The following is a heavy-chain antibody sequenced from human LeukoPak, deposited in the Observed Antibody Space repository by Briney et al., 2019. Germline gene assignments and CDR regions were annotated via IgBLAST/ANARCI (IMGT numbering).Heavy chain of an antibody. D-gene: IGHD3-22*01. J-gene: IGHJ1*01. V-gene: IGHV3-74*01. CDR3: ARVPAEIGGYYPEYFRH. CDR2: IKSDGST. CDR1: GFTFSRYW. Sequence: GGSLRPSCAASGFTFSRYWMHWVRQAPGKGLVWVSRIKSDGSTNYADSVKGRFTISRDNAKNTVSLQMNSLRAEDTGVYYCARVPAEIGGYYPEYFRHWGQGTLVTVSS.